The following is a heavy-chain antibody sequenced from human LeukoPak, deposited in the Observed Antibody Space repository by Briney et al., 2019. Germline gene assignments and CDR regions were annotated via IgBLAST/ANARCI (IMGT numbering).Heavy chain of an antibody. Sequence: SETLSLTCTVYGDSISSYFWSWIRQPPGKGLEWIGYVHSSGSTSYYRSLKTRVTISVYTSKTQFSLNLRSVTAADTAVYYCARDSHSLDMATPGGFDPWGQGTLVTVSS. CDR3: ARDSHSLDMATPGGFDP. D-gene: IGHD5-24*01. V-gene: IGHV4-59*12. CDR1: GDSISSYF. CDR2: VHSSGST. J-gene: IGHJ5*02.